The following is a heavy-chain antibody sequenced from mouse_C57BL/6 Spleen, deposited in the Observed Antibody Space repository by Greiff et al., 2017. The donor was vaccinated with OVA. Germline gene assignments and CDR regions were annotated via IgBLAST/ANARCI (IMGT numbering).Heavy chain of an antibody. D-gene: IGHD2-1*01. V-gene: IGHV5-4*01. CDR3: ARDRGTRGNYVWFAY. Sequence: EVKLMESGGGLVKPGGSLKLSCAASGFTFSSYAMSWVRQTPEKRLEWVATISDGGSYTYYPDNVKGRFTISRDNAKNNLYLQMSHLKSEDTAMYYCARDRGTRGNYVWFAYWGQGTLVTVSA. J-gene: IGHJ3*01. CDR1: GFTFSSYA. CDR2: ISDGGSYT.